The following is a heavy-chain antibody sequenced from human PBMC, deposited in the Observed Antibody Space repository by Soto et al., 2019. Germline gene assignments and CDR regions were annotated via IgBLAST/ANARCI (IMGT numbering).Heavy chain of an antibody. CDR3: ARDLGKLITPAQ. Sequence: QVQLRESGPGLVKPSQTLSLTCTVSGGSIRSGGYNWSWIRQLPGKGLEWIGYIFHTGNTYYNPSLKSRVTISVDTSQNQFALRLSSVTAADTALYYCARDLGKLITPAQWGKGVLFTVSS. CDR1: GGSIRSGGYN. J-gene: IGHJ1*01. CDR2: IFHTGNT. V-gene: IGHV4-31*03. D-gene: IGHD7-27*01.